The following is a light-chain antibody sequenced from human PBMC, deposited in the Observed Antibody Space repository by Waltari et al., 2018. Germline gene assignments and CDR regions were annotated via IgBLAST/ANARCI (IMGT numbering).Light chain of an antibody. J-gene: IGKJ5*01. Sequence: DIVMTQSPDSLAVSLGERASINCKSSQSVLYSSNNKNYLAWYQQKPGQPPKLLISWASTRESGVPDRFSGSGSVTDFTLTISSLQAEDVAVYYCQQYYSPPITFGQGTRLDIK. CDR3: QQYYSPPIT. V-gene: IGKV4-1*01. CDR1: QSVLYSSNNKNY. CDR2: WAS.